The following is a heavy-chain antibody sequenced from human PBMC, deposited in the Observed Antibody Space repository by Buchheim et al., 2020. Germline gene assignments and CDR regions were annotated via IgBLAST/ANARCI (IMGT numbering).Heavy chain of an antibody. CDR3: ARDPTLLLWFGEHYGMDV. D-gene: IGHD3-10*01. Sequence: EVQLVESGGGLVQPGGSLRLSCAASGFTSSSYWMHWVRQAPGKGLVWVSRINSDGSSTSYADSVKGRFTIPRDNAKNTLYLQMNSLRAEDTAVYYCARDPTLLLWFGEHYGMDVWGQGTT. CDR2: INSDGSST. CDR1: GFTSSSYW. V-gene: IGHV3-74*01. J-gene: IGHJ6*02.